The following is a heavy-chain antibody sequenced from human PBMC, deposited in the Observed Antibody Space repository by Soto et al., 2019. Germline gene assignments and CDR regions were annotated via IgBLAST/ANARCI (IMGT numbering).Heavy chain of an antibody. CDR1: GGTFSSYA. D-gene: IGHD2-2*01. J-gene: IGHJ4*02. Sequence: ASVKVSCKASGGTFSSYAISWVRQAPGQGLEWMGGIIPIFGTANYAQKFQGRVTITRDTSASTAYMELSSLRSEDTAVYYCAKLPTRYCSSTSCSDYWGQGTLVTVSS. CDR2: IIPIFGTA. V-gene: IGHV1-69*05. CDR3: AKLPTRYCSSTSCSDY.